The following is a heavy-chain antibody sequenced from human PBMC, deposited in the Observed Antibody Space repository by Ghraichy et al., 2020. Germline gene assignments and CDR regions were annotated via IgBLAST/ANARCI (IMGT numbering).Heavy chain of an antibody. J-gene: IGHJ4*02. CDR3: ARGRIVGVTGYYFDT. CDR2: IYDSGST. Sequence: SETLSLTCIVSGGSVSSGSYYWSWIRQPPGKGLEWIGYIYDSGSTDYNPSLKSRVTIAADTSKNQFSLKLSSVTAADTAVYYCARGRIVGVTGYYFDTWGRGTLVTVSS. D-gene: IGHD1-26*01. CDR1: GGSVSSGSYY. V-gene: IGHV4-61*01.